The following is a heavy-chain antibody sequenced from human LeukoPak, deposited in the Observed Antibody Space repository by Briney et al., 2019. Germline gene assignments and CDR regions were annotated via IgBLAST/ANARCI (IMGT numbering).Heavy chain of an antibody. CDR2: IYRSGSST. CDR1: GFTFSSYE. CDR3: ARGAYGDYGRGY. V-gene: IGHV3-48*03. D-gene: IGHD4-17*01. Sequence: GGSLRLSCAASGFTFSSYEMNWVRQAPGKGLEWVSYIYRSGSSTKYADSVKGRFTISRDNAKNSLHLKMSSLRVEDTAVYYCARGAYGDYGRGYWGQGTLVTVSS. J-gene: IGHJ4*02.